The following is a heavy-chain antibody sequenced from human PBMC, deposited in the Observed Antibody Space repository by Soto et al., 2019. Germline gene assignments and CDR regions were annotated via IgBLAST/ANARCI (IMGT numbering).Heavy chain of an antibody. J-gene: IGHJ6*02. Sequence: QVQLLESGGGVVQPGRSLRLSCAASGFTFRSYAMHWVRQAPGKGLECVAVIAYDGSNKFYRDYVRGRFTISRDNSENTLYLQINSLRYEDTAVYYCARGDREDIAVVIGVRPGEYGVDVWGQGTTVTVSS. CDR2: IAYDGSNK. V-gene: IGHV3-30-3*01. CDR1: GFTFRSYA. D-gene: IGHD2-15*01. CDR3: ARGDREDIAVVIGVRPGEYGVDV.